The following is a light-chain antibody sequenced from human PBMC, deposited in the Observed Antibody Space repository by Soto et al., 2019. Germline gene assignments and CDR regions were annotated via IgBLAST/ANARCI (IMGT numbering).Light chain of an antibody. CDR3: SSYTSSSTLHV. J-gene: IGLJ1*01. CDR1: SSDVGGYNY. Sequence: QSVLTQPASVSVSPGQSITISCTGTSSDVGGYNYVSLYQQHPGKAPKLMIYEVSNRPSGVSNRFSGSKSGNTASLTISGLQAEDEADYYCSSYTSSSTLHVFGTGAKVTVL. CDR2: EVS. V-gene: IGLV2-14*01.